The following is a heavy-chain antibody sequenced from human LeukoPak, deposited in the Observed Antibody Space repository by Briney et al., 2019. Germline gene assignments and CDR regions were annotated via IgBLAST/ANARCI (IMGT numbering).Heavy chain of an antibody. V-gene: IGHV3-23*01. CDR2: ILGSGGST. CDR1: GFTFSNYA. CDR3: AKWGDYDALTGYYVPDY. J-gene: IGHJ4*02. Sequence: GGSLRLSCAAPGFTFSNYAMSWVRQAPGKGLEWVSAILGSGGSTYYADSVKGRFTVSRDNSKSTLYLQMNSLRAEDTALYYCAKWGDYDALTGYYVPDYWGQGTLVTVSS. D-gene: IGHD3-9*01.